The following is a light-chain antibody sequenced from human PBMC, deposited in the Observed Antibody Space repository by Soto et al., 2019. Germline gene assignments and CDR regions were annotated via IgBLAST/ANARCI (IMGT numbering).Light chain of an antibody. CDR3: RQYKTYSTT. J-gene: IGKJ5*01. CDR2: DAS. Sequence: IQMAQNHSTLSAAVGDRGTITCRASQSITRWVPRYQQKPGKAPKLLIYDASSLESGVPSRFSGSGSETEFTLTISSLQPDDFATYYCRQYKTYSTTFGQGTRLEV. V-gene: IGKV1-5*01. CDR1: QSITRW.